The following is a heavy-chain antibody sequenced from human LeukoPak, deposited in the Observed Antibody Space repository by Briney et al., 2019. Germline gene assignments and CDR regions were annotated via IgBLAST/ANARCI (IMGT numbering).Heavy chain of an antibody. CDR3: AKDQYQLLYET. CDR2: ISGSGGST. CDR1: GFTFSSYA. J-gene: IGHJ5*02. Sequence: GGSLRLSCAASGFTFSSYAMSWVRPAPGKGLEWVSAISGSGGSTYYADSVKGRFTISRDNSKNTLYLQMNSLRAEDTAVCYCAKDQYQLLYETWGQGTLVTVSS. D-gene: IGHD2-2*02. V-gene: IGHV3-23*01.